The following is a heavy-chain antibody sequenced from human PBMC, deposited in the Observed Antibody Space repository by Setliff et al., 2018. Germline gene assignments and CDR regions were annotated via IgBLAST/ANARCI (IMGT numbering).Heavy chain of an antibody. CDR3: ARESVTYYYDSSAPAGAFDI. CDR2: INAGDGST. CDR1: GYTFTSYA. J-gene: IGHJ3*02. D-gene: IGHD3-22*01. Sequence: ASVKVSCKASGYTFTSYAMHWVRQAPGQRLEWMGWINAGDGSTKYSQKFQDRVTMTRDTSASTAYMELSRLRSEDTAVYYCARESVTYYYDSSAPAGAFDIWGQGTMVTVSS. V-gene: IGHV1-3*01.